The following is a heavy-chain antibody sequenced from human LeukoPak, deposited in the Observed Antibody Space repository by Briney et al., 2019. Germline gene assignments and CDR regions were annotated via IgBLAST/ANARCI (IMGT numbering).Heavy chain of an antibody. CDR2: ISGSGGST. Sequence: PSETLSLTCTVSGGSISSSSYYWGWIRQPPGKGLEWVSAISGSGGSTYYADSVKGRFTISRDNSKNTLYLQMNSLRAEDTAVYYCAKFYYDSSSRRPDAFDIWGQGTMVTVSS. V-gene: IGHV3-23*01. CDR1: GGSISSSSYY. J-gene: IGHJ3*02. CDR3: AKFYYDSSSRRPDAFDI. D-gene: IGHD3-22*01.